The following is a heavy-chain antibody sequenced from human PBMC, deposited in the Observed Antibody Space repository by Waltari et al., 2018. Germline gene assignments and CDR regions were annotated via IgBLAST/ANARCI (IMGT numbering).Heavy chain of an antibody. V-gene: IGHV3-43D*04. CDR1: GFTFDDYA. Sequence: EVQLVESGGVVVQPGGSLRLSCAASGFTFDDYAMHWVRQAPGQGLEWVALISWDGGSTYYADSVKSPFTISRDNSKDSLYLQMNSLRAEDTALYYCAKDSYCSSTSCYHYSYYGIDVWGQGTTVTVSS. CDR3: AKDSYCSSTSCYHYSYYGIDV. D-gene: IGHD2-2*01. J-gene: IGHJ6*02. CDR2: ISWDGGST.